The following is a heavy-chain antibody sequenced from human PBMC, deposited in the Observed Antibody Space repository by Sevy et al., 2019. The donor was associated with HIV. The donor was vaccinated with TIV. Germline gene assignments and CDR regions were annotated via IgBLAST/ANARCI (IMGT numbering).Heavy chain of an antibody. D-gene: IGHD2-15*01. Sequence: SETLSLTCTVSGGSISSYYWSWIRQPPGKGLEWIGYIYYSGSTNYNPSLKSRVTISVDTSKNQFSLKLSSVTAADTAVYYCAGAVVVVAAPYYGMDVWGQGTTVTVSS. CDR1: GGSISSYY. J-gene: IGHJ6*02. V-gene: IGHV4-59*01. CDR2: IYYSGST. CDR3: AGAVVVVAAPYYGMDV.